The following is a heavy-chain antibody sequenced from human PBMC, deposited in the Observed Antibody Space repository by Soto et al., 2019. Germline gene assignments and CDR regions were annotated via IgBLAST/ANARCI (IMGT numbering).Heavy chain of an antibody. Sequence: EVQLVESGGGLVQPGGSLRLSCAASGFTFSSYSMNWVRQAPGQGLEWVSYISSSSSTIYYADSVKGRFTISRDNAKNSLYLQMNSLRAEDTAVYYCARVIRFLENDWFDPWGQGTLVTVSS. D-gene: IGHD3-3*01. CDR2: ISSSSSTI. V-gene: IGHV3-48*01. CDR1: GFTFSSYS. CDR3: ARVIRFLENDWFDP. J-gene: IGHJ5*02.